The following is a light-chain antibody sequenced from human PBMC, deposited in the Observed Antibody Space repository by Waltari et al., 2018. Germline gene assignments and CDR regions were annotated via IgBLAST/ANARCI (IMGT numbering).Light chain of an antibody. CDR1: QTITRW. Sequence: QMTQSPSNLYASVGDTVTIPCRANQTITRWLAWYQQKPGKAPNLLIYKASILQAGVPSRFSGSGSGTEFTLTINNVQPDDSATFYCQQYNTFSPTFGQGTKVEIK. V-gene: IGKV1-5*03. CDR2: KAS. J-gene: IGKJ1*01. CDR3: QQYNTFSPT.